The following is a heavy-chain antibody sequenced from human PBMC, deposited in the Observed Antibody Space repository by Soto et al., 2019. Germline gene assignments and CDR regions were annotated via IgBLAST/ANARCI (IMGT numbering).Heavy chain of an antibody. CDR2: IYYSGNT. Sequence: PSETLSLTCTVSGGSISSSSYYWGWIRQPPGKGLEWIGSIYYSGNTYYNPSLKSRVTISVDTSKNQFSLKPSSVTAADTAVYYCARRLTTIPFVEWYFDLWGRGTLVTVSS. J-gene: IGHJ2*01. D-gene: IGHD4-17*01. CDR1: GGSISSSSYY. V-gene: IGHV4-39*01. CDR3: ARRLTTIPFVEWYFDL.